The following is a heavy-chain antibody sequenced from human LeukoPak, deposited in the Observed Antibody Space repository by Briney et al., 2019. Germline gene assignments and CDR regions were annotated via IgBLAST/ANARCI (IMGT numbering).Heavy chain of an antibody. V-gene: IGHV4-30-2*01. D-gene: IGHD3-22*01. CDR1: GGSISSGGYY. CDR3: ARGRDSRGYQFKGFDS. Sequence: PSETLSLTCTISGGSISSGGYYWSWIRQPPGKGLEWIGYIYHSGSTYYNPSLKSRVTISVDRSKNQFSLKLSSVTAADTAVYYCARGRDSRGYQFKGFDSWGQGTLVTVSS. CDR2: IYHSGST. J-gene: IGHJ4*02.